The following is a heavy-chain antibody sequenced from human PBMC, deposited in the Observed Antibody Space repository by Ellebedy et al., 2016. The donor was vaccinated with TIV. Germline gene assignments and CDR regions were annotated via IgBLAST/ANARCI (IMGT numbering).Heavy chain of an antibody. CDR3: VRGGWLVLGY. J-gene: IGHJ4*02. Sequence: GESLKISCAASGFTFSSYSMNWVRQAPGKGLEWVSYISSSSSTIYYADSVKGRFTISRDNAKNSLYLQMNSLRAEDTAVYYCVRGGWLVLGYWGQGTLVTVSS. V-gene: IGHV3-48*01. CDR2: ISSSSSTI. CDR1: GFTFSSYS. D-gene: IGHD6-19*01.